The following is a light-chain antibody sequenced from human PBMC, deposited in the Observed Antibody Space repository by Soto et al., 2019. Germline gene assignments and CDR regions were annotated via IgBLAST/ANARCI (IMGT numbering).Light chain of an antibody. CDR3: QQYSTSPYN. J-gene: IGKJ2*01. CDR1: QSMSRW. CDR2: KAS. Sequence: DIQMTQSPSTLSASVGDRVTITCRASQSMSRWLAWYQQKPGKAPKLLIYKASTLESGVPLRFSGSGSGTEFTLTISSVQPDDSATYYCQQYSTSPYNFGQGTRLESK. V-gene: IGKV1-5*03.